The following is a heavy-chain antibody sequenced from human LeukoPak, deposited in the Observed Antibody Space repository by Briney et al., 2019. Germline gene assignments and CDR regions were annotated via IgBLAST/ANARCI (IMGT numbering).Heavy chain of an antibody. D-gene: IGHD2/OR15-2a*01. Sequence: PGRSLRLSCAASGFTFDDYAMHWVRQAPGKGLEWVSGISWNSGSIGYADSVKGRFTISRDNAKNTVYLQMSSLRAEDTAVYYCASFYETYWGRGTLVTVSS. CDR2: ISWNSGSI. CDR1: GFTFDDYA. V-gene: IGHV3-9*01. J-gene: IGHJ4*02. CDR3: ASFYETY.